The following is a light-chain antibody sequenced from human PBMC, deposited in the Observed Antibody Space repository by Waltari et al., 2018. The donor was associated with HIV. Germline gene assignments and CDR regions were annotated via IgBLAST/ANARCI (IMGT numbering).Light chain of an antibody. CDR1: QSISSW. J-gene: IGKJ2*01. Sequence: DIQMTQSPSTLSASVGDRVTITCRASQSISSWLAWYQQKPGKAPKLLSYKASSLESGVPSRFSGSGSGTEFTLTISSLQPDDFATYYCQQYNSYSLLTFGQGTKLEIK. V-gene: IGKV1-5*03. CDR2: KAS. CDR3: QQYNSYSLLT.